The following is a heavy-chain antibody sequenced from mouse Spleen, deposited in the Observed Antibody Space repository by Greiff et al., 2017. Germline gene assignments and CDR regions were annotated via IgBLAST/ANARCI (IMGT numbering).Heavy chain of an antibody. J-gene: IGHJ4*01. V-gene: IGHV1-15*01. Sequence: VQVVESGAELVRPGASVTLSCKASGYTFTDYEMHWVKQTPVHGLEWIGAIDPETGGTAYNQKFKGKAILTADKSSSTAYMELRSLTSEDSAVYYCTRWWLLTGDYAMDYWGQGTSVTVSS. D-gene: IGHD2-3*01. CDR3: TRWWLLTGDYAMDY. CDR2: IDPETGGT. CDR1: GYTFTDYE.